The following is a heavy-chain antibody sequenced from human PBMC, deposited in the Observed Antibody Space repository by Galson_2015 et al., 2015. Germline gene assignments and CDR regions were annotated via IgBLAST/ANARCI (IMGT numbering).Heavy chain of an antibody. CDR1: GFTFSSYS. J-gene: IGHJ5*02. CDR3: AEVPTGGGNPFDP. CDR2: ISSSSSYI. Sequence: SLRLSCAASGFTFSSYSMNWVRQAPGKGLEWVSSISSSSSYIYYADSVKGRFTISRDNAKNSLYLQMNSLRAEDTAVYYCAEVPTGGGNPFDPWGQGTLVTVSS. D-gene: IGHD4-23*01. V-gene: IGHV3-21*01.